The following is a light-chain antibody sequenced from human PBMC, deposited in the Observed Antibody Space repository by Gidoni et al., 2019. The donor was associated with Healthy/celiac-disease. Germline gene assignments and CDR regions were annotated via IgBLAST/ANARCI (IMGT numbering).Light chain of an antibody. CDR2: RNN. CDR1: SSNIGSNY. CDR3: AAWDDSLSGWV. J-gene: IGLJ3*02. V-gene: IGLV1-47*01. Sequence: QSVLTQPPSASGTPGQRVTISCSGSSSNIGSNYVYWYQQLPVTAPKLLIYRNNQRPSVVPDRFSGSKSGTSASLAISGLRSEDEADYYCAAWDDSLSGWVFGGGTKLTVL.